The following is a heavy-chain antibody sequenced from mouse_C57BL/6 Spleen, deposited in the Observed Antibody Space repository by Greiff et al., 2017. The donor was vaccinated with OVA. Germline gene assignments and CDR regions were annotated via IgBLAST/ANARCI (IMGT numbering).Heavy chain of an antibody. CDR1: GYAFSSSW. D-gene: IGHD1-1*01. Sequence: QVQLQQSGPELVKPGASVKISCKASGYAFSSSWMNWVKQRPGKGLEWIGRIYPGDGDTNYNGKFTGKATLTADKSSSTAYMQLSSLTSEDSAVYFCARSELLRYLWYFDVWGTGTTVTVSS. CDR3: ARSELLRYLWYFDV. CDR2: IYPGDGDT. V-gene: IGHV1-82*01. J-gene: IGHJ1*03.